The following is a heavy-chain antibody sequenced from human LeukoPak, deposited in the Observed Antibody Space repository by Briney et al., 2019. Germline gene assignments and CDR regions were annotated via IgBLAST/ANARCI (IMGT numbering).Heavy chain of an antibody. CDR2: TRNKANSYTT. D-gene: IGHD2-2*01. Sequence: GGSLRLSCAASGFTFSSYAMHWVRQAPGKGLEWVGRTRNKANSYTTEYAASVKGRFTISRDDSKNSLYLQMNSLKTEDTAVYYCARVGGMAYCSSTSCYRGAFDIWGQGTMVTVSS. CDR3: ARVGGMAYCSSTSCYRGAFDI. CDR1: GFTFSSYA. V-gene: IGHV3-72*01. J-gene: IGHJ3*02.